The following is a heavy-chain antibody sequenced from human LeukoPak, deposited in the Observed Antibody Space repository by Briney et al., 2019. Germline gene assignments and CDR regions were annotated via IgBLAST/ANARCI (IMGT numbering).Heavy chain of an antibody. Sequence: PGGSLRLSCAASGFTFSSYSMNWVRQAPGKGLEWIGSIYYSGSTYYNPSLKSRVTISVDTSKNQFSLKLSSVTAADTAVYYCARREAAAINWFDPWGQGTLVTVSS. V-gene: IGHV4-39*01. CDR2: IYYSGST. CDR1: GFTFSSYSMN. CDR3: ARREAAAINWFDP. D-gene: IGHD6-13*01. J-gene: IGHJ5*02.